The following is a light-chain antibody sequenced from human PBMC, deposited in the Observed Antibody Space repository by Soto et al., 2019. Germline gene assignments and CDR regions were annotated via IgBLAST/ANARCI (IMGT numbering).Light chain of an antibody. J-gene: IGLJ1*01. Sequence: QSALTQPASVSGSPGQSITISCTGTSSDVGGYNYVSWYQQHPGKAPKLMIYDVSNRPSGVSNRFSGSKSGNTASLTISGIQAEDEAEYYCSSYTGSSTLYVFGPGTKVTVL. V-gene: IGLV2-14*01. CDR2: DVS. CDR3: SSYTGSSTLYV. CDR1: SSDVGGYNY.